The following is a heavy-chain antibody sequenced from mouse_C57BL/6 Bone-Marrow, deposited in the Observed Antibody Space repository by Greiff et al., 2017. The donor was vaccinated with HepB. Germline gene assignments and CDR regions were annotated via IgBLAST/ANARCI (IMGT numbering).Heavy chain of an antibody. D-gene: IGHD2-5*01. J-gene: IGHJ2*01. V-gene: IGHV1-80*01. CDR1: GYSFSSYW. CDR2: IYPGDGDT. Sequence: QVQLQQSGAELVKPGASVKISCKASGYSFSSYWMNWVKQRPGKGLEWIGQIYPGDGDTNYNGKFKGQATLTADKSSSTAYMQLSSLTSEDSAVYFCARCYYSNYEDFDYWGQGTTLTVSS. CDR3: ARCYYSNYEDFDY.